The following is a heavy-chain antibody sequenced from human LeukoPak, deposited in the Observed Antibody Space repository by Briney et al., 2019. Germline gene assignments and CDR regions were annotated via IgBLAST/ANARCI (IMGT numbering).Heavy chain of an antibody. CDR2: INHSGST. D-gene: IGHD6-13*01. CDR1: GGSFSSDS. V-gene: IGHV4-34*01. CDR3: ARVGLLRYRSRHFDY. J-gene: IGHJ4*02. Sequence: PSETLSLTCAVYGGSFSSDSWSWIRQPPGKGLEWIGEINHSGSTNYNPSLKSRVTISVDTSKNQFSLRLSSVTAADTAVYYCARVGLLRYRSRHFDYWGQGTLVTVSS.